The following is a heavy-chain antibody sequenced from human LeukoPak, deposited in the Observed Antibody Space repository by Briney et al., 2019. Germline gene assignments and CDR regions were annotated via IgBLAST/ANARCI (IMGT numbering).Heavy chain of an antibody. V-gene: IGHV4-34*01. CDR3: ARDKIAARPDSYYYYYYMDV. D-gene: IGHD6-6*01. CDR1: GGSFSGYY. Sequence: SETLSLTCAVYGGSFSGYYWSWIRQPPGKGLEWIGEINHSGSTNYNPSLKSRVTISVDTSKNQFSLKLSSVTAADTAVYYCARDKIAARPDSYYYYYYMDVWGKGTTVTVSS. J-gene: IGHJ6*03. CDR2: INHSGST.